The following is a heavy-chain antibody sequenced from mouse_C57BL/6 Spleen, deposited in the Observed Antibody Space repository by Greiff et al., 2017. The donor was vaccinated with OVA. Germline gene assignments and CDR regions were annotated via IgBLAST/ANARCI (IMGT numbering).Heavy chain of an antibody. CDR3: ARLGGTRYFDV. V-gene: IGHV1-50*01. CDR1: GYTFTSYW. D-gene: IGHD1-1*02. CDR2: IDPSDSYT. Sequence: QVQLQQPGAELVKPGASVKVSCKASGYTFTSYWMQWVKQRPGQGLEWIGEIDPSDSYTNYNQKFKGKATLTVDTSSSTAYMQLSSLTSEDAAVYYCARLGGTRYFDVWGTGTTVTVSS. J-gene: IGHJ1*03.